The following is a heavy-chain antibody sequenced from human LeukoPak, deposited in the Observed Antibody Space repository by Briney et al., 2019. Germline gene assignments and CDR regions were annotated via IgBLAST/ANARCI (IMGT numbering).Heavy chain of an antibody. CDR3: AREGGVRDILTGYYTTFDY. D-gene: IGHD3-9*01. CDR2: IYYSGST. Sequence: PSETLSLTCTVSGGSINSYFWSWIRQPPGKGLEWIGYIYYSGSTNYNPSLKSRVTISVDTSKNQFSLQLNSVTPEDTAVYYCAREGGVRDILTGYYTTFDYWGQGTLVTVSS. V-gene: IGHV4-59*12. J-gene: IGHJ4*02. CDR1: GGSINSYF.